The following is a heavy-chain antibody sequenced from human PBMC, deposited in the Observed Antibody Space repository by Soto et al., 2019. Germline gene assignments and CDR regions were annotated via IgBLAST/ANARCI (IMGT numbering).Heavy chain of an antibody. CDR2: IYYSGST. CDR1: GGSISRGDYY. V-gene: IGHV4-30-4*01. CDR3: ARDAPIVVVPAASPPGMDV. J-gene: IGHJ6*02. D-gene: IGHD2-2*01. Sequence: QVQLQESGPGLVKPSQTLSLTCTVSGGSISRGDYYWSWIRQPPGKGLEWIGYIYYSGSTYYNPSLKSRVTISVDTSKNQFSLKLSSVTAADTAVYYCARDAPIVVVPAASPPGMDVWGQGTTVTVSS.